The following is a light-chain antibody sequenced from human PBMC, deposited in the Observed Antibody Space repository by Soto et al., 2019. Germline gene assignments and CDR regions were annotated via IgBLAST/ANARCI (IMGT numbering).Light chain of an antibody. Sequence: EIVLTQSPGTLSLSPGERATLSCRASQVFSSSYLAWYQQKPGQAPRLLIYGASGRATGIPDRFSGSGCGTDFTLTISRLEPEDFAVYYCQQYSSSPMYTFGQGTKLEIK. J-gene: IGKJ2*01. CDR1: QVFSSSY. CDR2: GAS. V-gene: IGKV3-20*01. CDR3: QQYSSSPMYT.